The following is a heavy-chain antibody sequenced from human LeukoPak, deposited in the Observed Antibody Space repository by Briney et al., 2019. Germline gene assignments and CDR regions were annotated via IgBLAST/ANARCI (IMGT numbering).Heavy chain of an antibody. V-gene: IGHV3-7*01. J-gene: IGHJ6*02. CDR2: IKQDGTEK. CDR1: GFTLSSCW. Sequence: PGGSLRLSCAASGFTLSSCWMSWVRQAPGKGLEWVASIKQDGTEKYYVDSVKGRFTISRDNAKNALYLQMNSPRAEDTAVYYCAREEIWGQGTTVTVSS. D-gene: IGHD5-24*01. CDR3: AREEI.